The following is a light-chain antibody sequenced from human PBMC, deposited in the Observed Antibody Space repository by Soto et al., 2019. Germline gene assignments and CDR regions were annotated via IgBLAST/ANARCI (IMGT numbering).Light chain of an antibody. CDR2: TAS. J-gene: IGKJ2*02. Sequence: DIQMTQSPSSVSASVGDRVTITCRASQGISSWLAWYQQKPGKAPKLLIYTASGLQSGVPSRISGSGSGTDFPFTIDSLPPENFANYYCQQANSSPRTFGQGTKLEIK. V-gene: IGKV1D-12*01. CDR3: QQANSSPRT. CDR1: QGISSW.